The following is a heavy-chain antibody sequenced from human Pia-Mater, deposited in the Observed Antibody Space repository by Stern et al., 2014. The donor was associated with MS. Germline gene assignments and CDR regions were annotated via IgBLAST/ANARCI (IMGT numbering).Heavy chain of an antibody. CDR2: IIPFVGMT. CDR1: GGTFSSYI. J-gene: IGHJ4*02. Sequence: QVQLVESGAEVKKPGSSVKVSCKASGGTFSSYIVSWVRQAPGQGLEWMGRIIPFVGMTDYAQKFQGRVTITADKSTSTAYMELSSLRSEDTAVYYCARDAARQGGSTFKAKWGQGTLVTVSS. V-gene: IGHV1-69*09. CDR3: ARDAARQGGSTFKAK. D-gene: IGHD2/OR15-2a*01.